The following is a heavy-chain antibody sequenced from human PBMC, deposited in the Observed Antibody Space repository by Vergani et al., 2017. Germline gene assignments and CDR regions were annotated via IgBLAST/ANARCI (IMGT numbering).Heavy chain of an antibody. V-gene: IGHV4-34*01. CDR1: GGSFSGYY. D-gene: IGHD2-15*01. CDR2: INHSGST. J-gene: IGHJ3*02. Sequence: QVQLQQWGPGLLKPSETLSLTCAVYGGSFSGYYWSWIRQPPGKGLEWIGEINHSGSTNYNPSLKSRVTISVDTSKNQFSLKLSSVTAADTAVYYCASRYCSGGSCYLLRLGTGAFDIWGQGTMVTVSS. CDR3: ASRYCSGGSCYLLRLGTGAFDI.